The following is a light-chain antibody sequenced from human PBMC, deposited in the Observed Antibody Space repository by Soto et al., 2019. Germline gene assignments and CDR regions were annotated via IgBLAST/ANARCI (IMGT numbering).Light chain of an antibody. CDR2: GVS. J-gene: IGKJ4*01. V-gene: IGKV3-20*01. Sequence: EIVLTQSPGTLSLSPGERAILSCRASQRVGSSSLAWYQQRPGQAPRLLIYGVSTRATGIPDRFSGSGSGTDFTLTSSRLESEDFAVYFCQQCGTSPAFGGGTKVEIK. CDR1: QRVGSSS. CDR3: QQCGTSPA.